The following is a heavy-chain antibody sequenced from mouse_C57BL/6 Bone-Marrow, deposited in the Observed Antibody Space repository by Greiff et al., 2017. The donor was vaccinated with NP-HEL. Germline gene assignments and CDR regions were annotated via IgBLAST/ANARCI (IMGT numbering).Heavy chain of an antibody. V-gene: IGHV5-6*01. CDR2: ISSGGSYT. Sequence: EVQGVESGGDLVKPGGSLKLSCAASGFTFSSYGMSWVRQTPDKRLEWVATISSGGSYTYYPDSVKGRFTISRDNAKNTLYLQMSSLKSEDTAMYYCARHYSLAWFAYWGQGTLVTVSA. CDR1: GFTFSSYG. D-gene: IGHD2-12*01. J-gene: IGHJ3*01. CDR3: ARHYSLAWFAY.